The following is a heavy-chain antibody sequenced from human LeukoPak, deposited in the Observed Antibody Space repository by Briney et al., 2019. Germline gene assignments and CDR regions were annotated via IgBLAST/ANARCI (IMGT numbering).Heavy chain of an antibody. D-gene: IGHD3-22*01. CDR3: AKRDTSGYYTTSDY. Sequence: PGGSLRLSCAASGFTFSSYEINWVRLAPGKGLEWVSAISGSGGNTYYADSVKGRFTISRDNSKNTLYLQMNSLRAEDTAVYYCAKRDTSGYYTTSDYWGQGTLVTVSS. CDR1: GFTFSSYE. J-gene: IGHJ4*02. CDR2: ISGSGGNT. V-gene: IGHV3-23*01.